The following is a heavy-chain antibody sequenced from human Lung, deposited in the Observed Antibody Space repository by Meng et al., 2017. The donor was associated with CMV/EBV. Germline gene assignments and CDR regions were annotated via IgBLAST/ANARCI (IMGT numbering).Heavy chain of an antibody. D-gene: IGHD2-2*01. V-gene: IGHV4-61*08. J-gene: IGHJ5*02. CDR2: VYYSGST. Sequence: SXTLSLXCTVSGASVSSRDYYWSWIRQPPVKGLEYIGYVYYSGSTHYNPSLKSRVTTSVDTSKNQFSLRLSSVTAADTAVYYCVRLSVGYCSTCTCYRGGWFDPXGQGXLVTVSS. CDR3: VRLSVGYCSTCTCYRGGWFDP. CDR1: GASVSSRDYY.